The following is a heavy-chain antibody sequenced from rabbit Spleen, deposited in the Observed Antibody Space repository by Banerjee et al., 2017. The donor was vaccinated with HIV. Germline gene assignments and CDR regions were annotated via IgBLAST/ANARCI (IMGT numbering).Heavy chain of an antibody. V-gene: IGHV1S45*01. CDR1: GVSLNDKDV. CDR2: INAATAKP. Sequence: QEQLEESGGGLVKPEGSLTLTCKASGVSLNDKDVMCWVRQAPGKGLEWIACINAATAKPVYATWAKGRFTISRTSSTTVTLRMTSLTAADTATYFCARDLVAVIGWNFNLWGQGTLVTVS. CDR3: ARDLVAVIGWNFNL. D-gene: IGHD1-1*01. J-gene: IGHJ4*01.